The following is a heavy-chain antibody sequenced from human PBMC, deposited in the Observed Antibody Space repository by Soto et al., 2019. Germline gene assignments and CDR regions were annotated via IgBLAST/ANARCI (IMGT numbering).Heavy chain of an antibody. CDR1: VGSISSYY. D-gene: IGHD3-22*01. V-gene: IGHV4-59*01. J-gene: IGHJ4*02. Sequence: SETLSLTCTVSVGSISSYYWSWIRQPPGKGLEWIGYIYYSGSTNYNPSLKSRVTISVDTSKNQFSLKLSSVTAADTAVYYCARGTGGYYALDYWGQGTLVTVSS. CDR3: ARGTGGYYALDY. CDR2: IYYSGST.